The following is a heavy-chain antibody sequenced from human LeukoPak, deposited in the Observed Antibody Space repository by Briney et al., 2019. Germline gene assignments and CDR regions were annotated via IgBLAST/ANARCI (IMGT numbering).Heavy chain of an antibody. CDR2: ISSSSSYI. CDR3: ARARASSGRSPSNWFDP. D-gene: IGHD6-19*01. Sequence: GGSLRLSCAASGFTFSSYSMNWVRQAPGKGLEWVSSISSSSSYIYYADSVKGRFTISRDNAKNSLYLQMNSLRAEDTAVYYCARARASSGRSPSNWFDPWGQGTLVTVSS. V-gene: IGHV3-21*01. J-gene: IGHJ5*02. CDR1: GFTFSSYS.